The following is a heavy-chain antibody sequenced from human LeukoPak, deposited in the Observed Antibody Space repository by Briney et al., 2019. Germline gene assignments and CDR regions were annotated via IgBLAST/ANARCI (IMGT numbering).Heavy chain of an antibody. J-gene: IGHJ3*02. V-gene: IGHV4-39*01. D-gene: IGHD3-22*01. CDR3: ARGDWLLLLDAFDI. CDR2: IYYSGST. CDR1: GGSISSSSYY. Sequence: SETLSPACTVSGGSISSSSYYWGWIRQPPGKGLEWIGSIYYSGSTYYNPSLKSRVTISVDTSKNQFSLKLSSVTAADTAVYYCARGDWLLLLDAFDIWGQGTMVTVSS.